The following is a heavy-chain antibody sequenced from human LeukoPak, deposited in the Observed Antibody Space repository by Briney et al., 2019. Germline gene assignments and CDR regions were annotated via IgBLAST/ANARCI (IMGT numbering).Heavy chain of an antibody. D-gene: IGHD2-15*01. V-gene: IGHV3-30*02. CDR2: IRYDGSNK. CDR1: GFTFSTYG. J-gene: IGHJ6*03. CDR3: ARDLSVVAASNYMDV. Sequence: GGSLRLSCAASGFTFSTYGMHWVRQAPGKGLEWVAFIRYDGSNKYYADSVKGRFTISRDNSKNTLYLQMNSLRAEDTAVYYCARDLSVVAASNYMDVWGKGTTVTISS.